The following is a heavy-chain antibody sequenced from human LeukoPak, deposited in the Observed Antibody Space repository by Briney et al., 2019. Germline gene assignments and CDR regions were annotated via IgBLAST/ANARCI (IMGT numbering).Heavy chain of an antibody. Sequence: GGSLRLSCAASGFTFSSYSMNWVRQAPGKGLEWVSSISSSSSYIYYADSVKGRFTISRDNAKNSLYLQMNSLRAEDTAVYYCAREVGSSGWLYYFDYWGQGTLVTVSS. J-gene: IGHJ4*02. CDR1: GFTFSSYS. CDR2: ISSSSSYI. D-gene: IGHD6-19*01. V-gene: IGHV3-21*01. CDR3: AREVGSSGWLYYFDY.